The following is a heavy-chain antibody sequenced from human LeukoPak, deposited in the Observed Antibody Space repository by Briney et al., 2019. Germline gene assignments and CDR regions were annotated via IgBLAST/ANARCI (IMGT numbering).Heavy chain of an antibody. Sequence: SETLSLTCTVSGASIRDYYWSWIRQLPGRGLEWIVYTHHSGATNYNPSLKSRITISVDTSKNQVSLKLSSVTAADTAVYYCARHKGSGTYPLDNWGQGILVTVSS. CDR2: THHSGAT. CDR1: GASIRDYY. D-gene: IGHD3-10*01. CDR3: ARHKGSGTYPLDN. J-gene: IGHJ4*02. V-gene: IGHV4-59*08.